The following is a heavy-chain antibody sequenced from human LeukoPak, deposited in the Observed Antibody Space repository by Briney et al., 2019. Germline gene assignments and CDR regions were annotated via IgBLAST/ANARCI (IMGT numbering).Heavy chain of an antibody. CDR1: GGAITSGGYS. CDR2: IYDRGPA. D-gene: IGHD3-10*01. Sequence: MTSQTLSLTCTVSGGAITSGGYSWNWIRQPPGKGLEWIGCIYDRGPAYYNPSLKSRFTISVDRPQNQFFLNATSLTAADTAVYYCARSRQASGLFNSWGQGTLVVVSS. CDR3: ARSRQASGLFNS. J-gene: IGHJ5*01. V-gene: IGHV4-30-2*01.